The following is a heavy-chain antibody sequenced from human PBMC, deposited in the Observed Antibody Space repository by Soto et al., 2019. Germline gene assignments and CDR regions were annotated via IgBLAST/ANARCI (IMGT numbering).Heavy chain of an antibody. CDR3: ARVDTVTVTNWFDP. CDR2: IKQDGSEK. J-gene: IGHJ5*02. CDR1: GFIFSSYW. V-gene: IGHV3-7*01. Sequence: EVQLVESGGGWVQPGGSLRLSCAASGFIFSSYWMSWVRQAPGKGLEWVANIKQDGSEKYYVDSVNGRCTISRDNAKNALYLQMNSLRVEDTAVYYCARVDTVTVTNWFDPWGQGTLVTVPS. D-gene: IGHD4-17*01.